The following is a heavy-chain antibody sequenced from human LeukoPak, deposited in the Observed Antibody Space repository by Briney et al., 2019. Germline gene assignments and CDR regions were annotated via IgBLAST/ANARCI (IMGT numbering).Heavy chain of an antibody. CDR2: IYYSGST. D-gene: IGHD3-16*02. J-gene: IGHJ4*02. CDR1: GGSISSYY. Sequence: SETLSLTCTVSGGSISSYYWSWIRQPPGKGLEWIGYIYYSGSTSYTPSLKSRVTISVDTSKSQFSLKLSSVSAADTAVYYCARGAGDYVWGSYRFFDYWGQGTLVTVYS. CDR3: ARGAGDYVWGSYRFFDY. V-gene: IGHV4-59*01.